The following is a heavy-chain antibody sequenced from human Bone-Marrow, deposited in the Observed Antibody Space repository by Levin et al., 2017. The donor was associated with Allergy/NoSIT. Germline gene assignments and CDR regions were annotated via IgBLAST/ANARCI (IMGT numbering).Heavy chain of an antibody. V-gene: IGHV1-8*01. D-gene: IGHD1-26*01. Sequence: ASVKVSCKASGYTFTSYDINWVRQATGQGLEWMGWMNPNSGNTGYAQKFQGRVTMTRNTSISTAYMELSSLRSEDTAVYYCARGRDVVGALYYYYGMDGWGQGTTVTVSS. CDR2: MNPNSGNT. CDR1: GYTFTSYD. J-gene: IGHJ6*02. CDR3: ARGRDVVGALYYYYGMDG.